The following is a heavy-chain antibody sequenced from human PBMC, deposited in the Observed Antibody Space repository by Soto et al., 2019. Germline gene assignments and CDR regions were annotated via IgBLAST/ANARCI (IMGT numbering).Heavy chain of an antibody. D-gene: IGHD2-2*01. CDR2: INHSGST. CDR3: ARGNGYCSSTSCAAGRGENWFDP. V-gene: IGHV4-34*01. J-gene: IGHJ5*02. Sequence: SSETLSLTCAVYGGSFSGYYWSWIRQPPGKGLEWIGEINHSGSTNYNPSLKSRVTISVDTSKNQFSLKLSSVTAADTAVYYCARGNGYCSSTSCAAGRGENWFDPWGQGTLDTVSS. CDR1: GGSFSGYY.